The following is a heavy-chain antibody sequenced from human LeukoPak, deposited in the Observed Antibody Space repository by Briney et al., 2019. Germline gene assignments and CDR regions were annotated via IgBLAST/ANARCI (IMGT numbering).Heavy chain of an antibody. J-gene: IGHJ6*02. D-gene: IGHD5-24*01. V-gene: IGHV3-48*02. CDR3: ARDLRDGYNYNYYYYYGMDV. CDR2: ISSSSSTI. Sequence: GGSLRLSCAASGFTFSIYSMNWVRQAPGKGLEWVSYISSSSSTIYYADSVKGRFTISRDNAKNSLYLQMNSLRDEDTAVYYCARDLRDGYNYNYYYYYGMDVWGQGTTVTASS. CDR1: GFTFSIYS.